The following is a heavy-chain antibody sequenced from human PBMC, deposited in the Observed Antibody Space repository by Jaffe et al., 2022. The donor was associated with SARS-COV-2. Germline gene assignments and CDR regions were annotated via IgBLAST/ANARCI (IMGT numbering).Heavy chain of an antibody. V-gene: IGHV3-33*01. CDR1: GFTFSSYG. J-gene: IGHJ6*02. Sequence: QVQLVESGGGVVQPGRSLRLSCAASGFTFSSYGMHWVRQAPGKGLEWVAVIWYDGSNKYYADSVKGRFTISRDNSKNTLYLQMNSLRAEDTAVYYCARDRYQLLSPYYYYYYGMDVWGQGTTVTVSS. CDR2: IWYDGSNK. D-gene: IGHD2-2*01. CDR3: ARDRYQLLSPYYYYYYGMDV.